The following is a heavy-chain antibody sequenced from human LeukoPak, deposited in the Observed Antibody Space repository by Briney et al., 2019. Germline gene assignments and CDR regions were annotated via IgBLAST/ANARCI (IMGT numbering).Heavy chain of an antibody. J-gene: IGHJ4*02. D-gene: IGHD6-13*01. CDR2: IYYSGGT. CDR3: ARYDYSSSWYISDY. V-gene: IGHV4-59*01. Sequence: PSETLSLTCTVSGGSISSYYWSWIRQPPGKGLEWIGYIYYSGGTNYNPSLKSRVTISVDTSKNQFSLKLISVTAADTAVYYCARYDYSSSWYISDYWGQGTLVTVSS. CDR1: GGSISSYY.